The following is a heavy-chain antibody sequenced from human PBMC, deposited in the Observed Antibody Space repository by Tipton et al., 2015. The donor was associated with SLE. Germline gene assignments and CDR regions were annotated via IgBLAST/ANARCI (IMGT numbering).Heavy chain of an antibody. CDR2: IHSSGTT. Sequence: TLSLTCTVSGYSISPYYWSWIRQTPGKGLEWIGYIHSSGTTNYSPSLNSRVTMSVDTSKNQFSLRLTSVTAADSAVYYCAREVYGRFPIWGQRALVTVSS. CDR3: AREVYGRFPI. V-gene: IGHV4-59*01. D-gene: IGHD3-10*01. CDR1: GYSISPYY. J-gene: IGHJ4*02.